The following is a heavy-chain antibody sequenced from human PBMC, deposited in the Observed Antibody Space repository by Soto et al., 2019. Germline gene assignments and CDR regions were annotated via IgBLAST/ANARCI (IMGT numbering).Heavy chain of an antibody. CDR2: INAGNGNT. D-gene: IGHD2-15*01. V-gene: IGHV1-3*01. J-gene: IGHJ5*02. CDR1: GYTFTSYA. Sequence: QVQLVQSGAEVKKPGASVKVSCKASGYTFTSYAMHWVRQAPGQRLEWMGWINAGNGNTKYSQKFQGRVTITRDTSASTADMELSSQRCEDTAVYYCACVFIGRGADWVHPCGQGTPVTVYS. CDR3: ACVFIGRGADWVHP.